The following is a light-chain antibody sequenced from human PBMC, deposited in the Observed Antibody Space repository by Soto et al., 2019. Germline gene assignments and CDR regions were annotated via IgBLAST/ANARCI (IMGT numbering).Light chain of an antibody. V-gene: IGKV3-20*01. CDR2: GAS. Sequence: ENVLTQSPGTLSLSPGERATLSCRASQSVSSSYLAWYQQKPGQAPRLLLYGASSRATGIPDRFSVSGSGTDFTLTISRLEPEDFAVYYCQQYGSSPRTYGGGTKVELK. CDR1: QSVSSSY. J-gene: IGKJ4*01. CDR3: QQYGSSPRT.